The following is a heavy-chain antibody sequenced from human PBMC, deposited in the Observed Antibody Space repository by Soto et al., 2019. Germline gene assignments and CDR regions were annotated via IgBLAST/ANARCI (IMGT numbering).Heavy chain of an antibody. CDR1: GFTFSSSG. CDR3: AKDLFYGIAVPEGWFDP. Sequence: TGGAPRLSSAASGFTFSSSGMHRVRPAPGKGLEWVAVISYDGSNKYYADSVKGRLTISRDNSKNTLYLQMNSLRAEDTAVYYCAKDLFYGIAVPEGWFDPWGQGTLVTVSS. J-gene: IGHJ5*02. D-gene: IGHD6-19*01. CDR2: ISYDGSNK. V-gene: IGHV3-30*18.